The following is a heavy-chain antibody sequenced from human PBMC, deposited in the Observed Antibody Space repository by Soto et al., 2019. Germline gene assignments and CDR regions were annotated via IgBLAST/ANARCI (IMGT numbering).Heavy chain of an antibody. CDR3: ARAPVDIVVVVAATHFDY. Sequence: QVQLQESGPGLVKPSQTLSLTCTVSGGSISSGGYYWSWIRQHPGKGLEWIGYIYYSGSTYYNPCLKSRVTISVDTSKNQFSLKLSSVTAADTAVYYCARAPVDIVVVVAATHFDYWGQGTLVTVSS. D-gene: IGHD2-15*01. CDR1: GGSISSGGYY. J-gene: IGHJ4*02. V-gene: IGHV4-31*03. CDR2: IYYSGST.